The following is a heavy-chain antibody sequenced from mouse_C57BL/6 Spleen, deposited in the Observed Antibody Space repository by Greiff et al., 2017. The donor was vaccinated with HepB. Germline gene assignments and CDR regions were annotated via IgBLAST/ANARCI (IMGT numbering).Heavy chain of an antibody. D-gene: IGHD1-1*01. CDR3: AREGGSYYYGSAMDY. Sequence: VQLQQSDAELVKPGASVKISCKVSGYTFTDHTIHWMKQRPEQGLEWIGYIYPRDGSTKYNEKFKGKATLTADKSSSTAYMQLNSLTSEDSAVYFCAREGGSYYYGSAMDYWGQGTSVTVSS. J-gene: IGHJ4*01. CDR1: GYTFTDHT. V-gene: IGHV1-78*01. CDR2: IYPRDGST.